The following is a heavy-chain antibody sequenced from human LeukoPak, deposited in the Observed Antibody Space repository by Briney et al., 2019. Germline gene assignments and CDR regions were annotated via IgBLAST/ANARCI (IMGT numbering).Heavy chain of an antibody. Sequence: GGYLRLYCAASGFTFSNAWMSWVRQAPGKGLEWVGRIKSKTDGGTTDYAAPVKGRFTISRDDSKNTLYLQMNSLKTEDTAVYYCTTDYSYGSGSYYGSIDCWGQGTLVTVSS. D-gene: IGHD3-10*01. CDR2: IKSKTDGGTT. CDR1: GFTFSNAW. V-gene: IGHV3-15*01. CDR3: TTDYSYGSGSYYGSIDC. J-gene: IGHJ4*02.